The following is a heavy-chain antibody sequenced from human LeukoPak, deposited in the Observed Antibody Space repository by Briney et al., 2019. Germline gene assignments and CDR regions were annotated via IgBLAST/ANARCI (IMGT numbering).Heavy chain of an antibody. Sequence: SETLSLTCAVYGGSFSGYYWSWIRQPPGKGLEWIGEINHSGTTNYNPSLKSRVTISVDTSKNQFSLKLSSVTAADTAVYYCARANRFTVPTGGFDYWGQGTLVTVSS. CDR3: ARANRFTVPTGGFDY. J-gene: IGHJ4*02. CDR2: INHSGTT. V-gene: IGHV4-34*01. CDR1: GGSFSGYY. D-gene: IGHD4-17*01.